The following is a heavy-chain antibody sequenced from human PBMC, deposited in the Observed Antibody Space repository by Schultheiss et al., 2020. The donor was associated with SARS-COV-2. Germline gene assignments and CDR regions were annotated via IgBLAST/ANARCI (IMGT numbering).Heavy chain of an antibody. J-gene: IGHJ6*03. CDR3: ARSGTISSSSGPYYYYYYMDV. CDR2: ISSSGSTI. Sequence: GGSLRLSCAASGFTFSSYEMNWVRQAPGKGLEWVSYISSSGSTIYYADSVKGRFTISRDNAKNSLYLQMNSLRAEDTAVYYCARSGTISSSSGPYYYYYYMDVWGKGTTVTVSS. D-gene: IGHD6-6*01. V-gene: IGHV3-48*03. CDR1: GFTFSSYE.